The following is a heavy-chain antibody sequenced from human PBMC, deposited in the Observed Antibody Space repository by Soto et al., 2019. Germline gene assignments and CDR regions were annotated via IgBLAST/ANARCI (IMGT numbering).Heavy chain of an antibody. Sequence: EVQLVESGGNLVQPGGSLRLSCAASGFTVSSNFMSWVRQAPGKGLEWVSALYSGGSTYYADSVKGRFTVSRDNSKNTLYLQMNSLRAEDTALYYCARQKCSNGVCFPFDYWCQGTLVTVAS. CDR1: GFTVSSNF. J-gene: IGHJ4*02. CDR2: LYSGGST. CDR3: ARQKCSNGVCFPFDY. V-gene: IGHV3-66*04. D-gene: IGHD2-8*01.